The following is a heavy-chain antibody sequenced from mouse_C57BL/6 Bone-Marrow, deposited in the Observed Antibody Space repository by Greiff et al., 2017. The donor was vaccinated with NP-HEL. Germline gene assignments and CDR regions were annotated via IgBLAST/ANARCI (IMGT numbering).Heavy chain of an antibody. V-gene: IGHV1-69*01. CDR1: GYTFTSYW. Sequence: VQLQQPGAELVMPGASVKLSCKASGYTFTSYWMHWVKQRPGQGLEWIGEIDPSDSYTNYNQKFKGKSTLTVDQSSSTAYMQLSSLTSEDSAVYYCAREGTYGSSPWFAYWGQGTLVTVSA. CDR2: IDPSDSYT. D-gene: IGHD1-1*01. J-gene: IGHJ3*01. CDR3: AREGTYGSSPWFAY.